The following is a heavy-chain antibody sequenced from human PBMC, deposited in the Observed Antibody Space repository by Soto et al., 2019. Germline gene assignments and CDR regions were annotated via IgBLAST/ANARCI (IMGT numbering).Heavy chain of an antibody. CDR1: GGSISGYY. CDR3: ARHSPYCGGDCYSYDY. Sequence: SSETLSLTCTISGGSISGYYWTWIRQSPGKGLEYIGYIYSGNTNYNPSLNSRVTISVDTSKNQFSLKLSSVTAADTAVYYCARHSPYCGGDCYSYDYWGQGTLVTVSS. CDR2: IYSGNT. J-gene: IGHJ4*02. D-gene: IGHD2-21*02. V-gene: IGHV4-59*08.